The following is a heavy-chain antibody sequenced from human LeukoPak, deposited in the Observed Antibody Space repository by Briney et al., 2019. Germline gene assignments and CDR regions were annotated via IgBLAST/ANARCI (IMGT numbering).Heavy chain of an antibody. CDR2: IWYDGSNK. J-gene: IGHJ5*02. V-gene: IGHV3-33*08. Sequence: GRSLRLSCAASGFTFSSYAMHWVRQAPGKGLEWVAVIWYDGSNKYYADSVKGRFTISRDNSKNTLYLQMNSLRAEDTAVYYCAREGIAVAAINWFDPWGQGTLVTVSS. D-gene: IGHD6-19*01. CDR3: AREGIAVAAINWFDP. CDR1: GFTFSSYA.